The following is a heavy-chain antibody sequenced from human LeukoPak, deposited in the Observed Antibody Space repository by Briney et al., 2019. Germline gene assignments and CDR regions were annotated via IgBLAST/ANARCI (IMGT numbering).Heavy chain of an antibody. CDR1: GFSFGDYS. D-gene: IGHD6-19*01. CDR3: TKEHSSGWPTIDY. Sequence: GGSLRLSCSASGFSFGDYSMHWVRQAPGKGLEWVSVLNRNGEAIKYADSVKGRFIISRDNSKNSLYLQMNSLRTEDTALYYCTKEHSSGWPTIDYWGQGTLVTVSS. CDR2: LNRNGEAI. J-gene: IGHJ4*02. V-gene: IGHV3-43*01.